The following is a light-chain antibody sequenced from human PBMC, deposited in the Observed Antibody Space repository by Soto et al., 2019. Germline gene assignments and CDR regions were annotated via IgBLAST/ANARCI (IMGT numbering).Light chain of an antibody. CDR1: SSDVGGYNY. Sequence: QSALTQPPSASRSPGQSVTISCTGTSSDVGGYNYVSWYQQHPGKAPKLMIYEVTKRPSGVPDRFSGSKSGNTASLTVSGLQAEDEADYYCNSYAGSFNWVFGGGTKLTVL. CDR2: EVT. V-gene: IGLV2-8*02. CDR3: NSYAGSFNWV. J-gene: IGLJ3*02.